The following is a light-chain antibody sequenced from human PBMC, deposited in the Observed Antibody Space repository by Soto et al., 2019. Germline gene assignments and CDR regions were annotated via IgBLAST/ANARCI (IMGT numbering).Light chain of an antibody. Sequence: QLVLTQSPSASASLGASVKLTCTLTSGHNSYAIAWHQQQPGKGPRYLMNLKSDGSYSRGDGIPDRFSGSSSGAERYLTISRLQSEDEADYYCQTWGTGIQVFGGGTKLTVL. J-gene: IGLJ3*02. CDR3: QTWGTGIQV. V-gene: IGLV4-69*02. CDR2: LKSDGSY. CDR1: SGHNSYA.